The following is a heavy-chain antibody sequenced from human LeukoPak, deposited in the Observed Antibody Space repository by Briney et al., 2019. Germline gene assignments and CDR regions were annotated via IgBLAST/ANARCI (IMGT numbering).Heavy chain of an antibody. Sequence: PSETLSLTCTVSGGSTSSYYWSWIRQPPGKRLEWIGYIYYSGSTNYNPSLKSRVTISVDTSKNQFSLKLSSVTAADTAVYYCARVTEAAAGTSVWFDPWGQGTLVTVSS. CDR2: IYYSGST. D-gene: IGHD6-13*01. V-gene: IGHV4-59*01. CDR1: GGSTSSYY. J-gene: IGHJ5*02. CDR3: ARVTEAAAGTSVWFDP.